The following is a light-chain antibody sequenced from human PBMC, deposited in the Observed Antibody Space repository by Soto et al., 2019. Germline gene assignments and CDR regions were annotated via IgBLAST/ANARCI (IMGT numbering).Light chain of an antibody. V-gene: IGLV2-14*01. J-gene: IGLJ2*01. CDR1: SSDINNYNY. Sequence: QSVLTQPASVSGSPGQSITISCTGTSSDINNYNYVSWYQQHPGKAPKLMIYDVSNRPSGVSNRFSGSKSGNPASLTISGLQAEDEADYYCSSFTSTYTLVFGGGTKLTVL. CDR3: SSFTSTYTLV. CDR2: DVS.